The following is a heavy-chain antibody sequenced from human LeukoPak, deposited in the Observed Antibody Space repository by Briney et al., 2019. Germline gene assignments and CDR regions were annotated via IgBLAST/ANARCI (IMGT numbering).Heavy chain of an antibody. D-gene: IGHD2-15*01. J-gene: IGHJ5*02. V-gene: IGHV4-39*07. CDR1: GGSISSSSYY. Sequence: ASETLSLTCAVSGGSISSSSYYWGWIRQPPGKGLEWIGSIYYSGSTYYNPSLKSRITISVDTSKNQFSLKLSSVTAADTAVYYCASSRGVVAATFRPWGQGTLVTVSS. CDR2: IYYSGST. CDR3: ASSRGVVAATFRP.